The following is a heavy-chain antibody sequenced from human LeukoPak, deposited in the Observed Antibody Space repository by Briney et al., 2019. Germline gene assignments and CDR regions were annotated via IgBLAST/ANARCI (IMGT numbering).Heavy chain of an antibody. CDR2: IYPGDSDT. CDR3: ARGEGYSSSWYGRPFDY. CDR1: GYSFTSYW. Sequence: GESLKISCKGSGYSFTSYWIGWVRQMPGKGLEWMGIIYPGDSDTRYSPSFQGQVTISADKSISSAYLQWSSLKASDTAIYYCARGEGYSSSWYGRPFDYWGQGTLVTVSS. D-gene: IGHD6-13*01. V-gene: IGHV5-51*01. J-gene: IGHJ4*02.